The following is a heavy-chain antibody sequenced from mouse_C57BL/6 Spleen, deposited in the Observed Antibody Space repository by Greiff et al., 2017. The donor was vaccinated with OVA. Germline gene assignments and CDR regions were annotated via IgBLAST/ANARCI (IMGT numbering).Heavy chain of an antibody. J-gene: IGHJ4*01. V-gene: IGHV5-6*02. CDR2: ISSGGSYT. CDR1: GFTFSSYG. Sequence: DVMLVESGGDLVKPGGSLKLSCAASGFTFSSYGMSWVRQTPDKRLEWVATISSGGSYTYYPDSVKGRFTISRDNAKNTLYLQMSSLKSEDTAMYYCARQGNWDDYAMDYWGQVTSVTVSS. D-gene: IGHD4-1*01. CDR3: ARQGNWDDYAMDY.